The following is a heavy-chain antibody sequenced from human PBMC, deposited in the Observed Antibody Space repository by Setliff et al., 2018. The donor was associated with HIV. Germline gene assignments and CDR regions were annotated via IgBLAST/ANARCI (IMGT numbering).Heavy chain of an antibody. V-gene: IGHV4-39*07. CDR2: IYHSGST. Sequence: SETLSLTCNVSGFSFRNSFYNWGWIRQPPGKGLEWIGSIYHSGSTYYNPSLKSRVTVSVDTSKNQFSLKLSSVTAADTAVYYCARQRHGGAGAHDYWGREPWSPSPQ. J-gene: IGHJ4*02. CDR1: GFSFRNSFYN. CDR3: ARQRHGGAGAHDY. D-gene: IGHD3-16*01.